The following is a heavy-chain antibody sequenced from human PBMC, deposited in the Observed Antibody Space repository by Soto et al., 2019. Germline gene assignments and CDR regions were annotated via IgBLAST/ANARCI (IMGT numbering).Heavy chain of an antibody. CDR1: GFTFSSYA. CDR3: AKQVTMIVVVAFDY. D-gene: IGHD3-22*01. V-gene: IGHV3-23*01. Sequence: SLRLSCAASGFTFSSYALSWVRQAPGKGLEWVSAISGSGGSTYYADSVKGRFTISRDNSKNTLYLQMNSLRAEDTAVYYCAKQVTMIVVVAFDYWGPGALVPVFS. J-gene: IGHJ4*02. CDR2: ISGSGGST.